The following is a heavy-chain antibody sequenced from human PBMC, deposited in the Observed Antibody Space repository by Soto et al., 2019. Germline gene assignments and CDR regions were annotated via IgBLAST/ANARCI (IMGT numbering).Heavy chain of an antibody. CDR1: CYTFTSYG. Sequence: ASVKVSCKASCYTFTSYGISWVRQAPGQGLEWMGWISAYNGNTNYAQKLQGRVTMTTDTSTSTAYMELRSLRSDDTAVYYCARDTPLYYDSSGPGWFDPWGQGTLVTVSS. V-gene: IGHV1-18*01. CDR2: ISAYNGNT. D-gene: IGHD3-22*01. CDR3: ARDTPLYYDSSGPGWFDP. J-gene: IGHJ5*02.